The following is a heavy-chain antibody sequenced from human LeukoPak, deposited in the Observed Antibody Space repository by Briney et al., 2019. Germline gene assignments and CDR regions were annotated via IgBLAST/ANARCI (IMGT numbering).Heavy chain of an antibody. CDR1: GFTFSSYA. V-gene: IGHV3-30-3*01. Sequence: GGSLRLSCAASGFTFSSYAVPWVRQAPGKGLEWVAVISYDGSNKYYADSVKGRFTISRDNSKNTLYLQMNSLRAEDTAVYYCAREAMVATVFDYWGQGTLVTVSS. D-gene: IGHD5-12*01. CDR3: AREAMVATVFDY. J-gene: IGHJ4*02. CDR2: ISYDGSNK.